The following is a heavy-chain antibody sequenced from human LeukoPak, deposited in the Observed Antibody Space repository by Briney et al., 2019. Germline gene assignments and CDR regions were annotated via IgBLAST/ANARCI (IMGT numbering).Heavy chain of an antibody. D-gene: IGHD1-1*01. CDR2: INTSGGST. CDR3: ARAPGYGAAYYFDY. V-gene: IGHV3-23*01. Sequence: GGSLRLSCAASGFTFSSYGMSWVRQAPGKGLEWVSAINTSGGSTYYADSVKGRFTISRDNSKNTLYLQMNSLRAEDTAVYYCARAPGYGAAYYFDYWGQGTLVTVSS. CDR1: GFTFSSYG. J-gene: IGHJ4*02.